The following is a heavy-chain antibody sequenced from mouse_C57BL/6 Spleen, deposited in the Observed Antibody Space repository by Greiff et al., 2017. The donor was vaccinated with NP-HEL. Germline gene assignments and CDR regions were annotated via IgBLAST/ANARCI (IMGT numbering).Heavy chain of an antibody. CDR2: ISDGGSYT. Sequence: EVMLVESGGGLVKPGGSLKLSCAASGFTFSSYAMSWVRQTPEKRLEWVATISDGGSYTYYPDNVKGRFTISRDNAKNNLYLQMSHLKSEDTAMYYCAREGFGYYGSSWRGFAYWGQGTRVTVSA. CDR3: AREGFGYYGSSWRGFAY. D-gene: IGHD1-1*01. J-gene: IGHJ3*01. CDR1: GFTFSSYA. V-gene: IGHV5-4*03.